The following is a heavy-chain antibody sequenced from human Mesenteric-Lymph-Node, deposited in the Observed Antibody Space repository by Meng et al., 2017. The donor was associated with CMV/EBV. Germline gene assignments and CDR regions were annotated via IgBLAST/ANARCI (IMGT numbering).Heavy chain of an antibody. D-gene: IGHD6-19*01. J-gene: IGHJ6*02. CDR1: THSYYW. Sequence: THSYYWGWVRQSPGKGLEWVANIKQDGSEKYYVDSVKGRFTISRDNAKNSLYLQMNSLRAEDTAVYYCARVGYSSGWRSYYYYGMDVWGQGTTVTVSS. CDR2: IKQDGSEK. CDR3: ARVGYSSGWRSYYYYGMDV. V-gene: IGHV3-7*01.